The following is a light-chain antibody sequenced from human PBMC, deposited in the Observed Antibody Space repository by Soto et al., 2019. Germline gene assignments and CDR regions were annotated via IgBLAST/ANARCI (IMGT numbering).Light chain of an antibody. V-gene: IGKV1-5*03. CDR3: QQYNSYSTWT. CDR2: KAY. J-gene: IGKJ1*01. CDR1: QSISSW. Sequence: DLQMTQSRSTRSASIGDSVAITCRASQSISSWLAWYQQTPGRAPKLLIYKAYSLESGVPPRFSGSGSGTEFTLTISSLQPDDFATYYCQQYNSYSTWTFGQGTKVDIK.